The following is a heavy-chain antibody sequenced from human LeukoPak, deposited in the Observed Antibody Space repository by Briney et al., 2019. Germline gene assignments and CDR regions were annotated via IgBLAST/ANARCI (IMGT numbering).Heavy chain of an antibody. CDR3: ATLPRPPGAPYYFDY. CDR1: GFTFSSYA. D-gene: IGHD4/OR15-4a*01. J-gene: IGHJ4*02. CDR2: ISGSGGST. Sequence: GGSLRLSCAASGFTFSSYAMSWVRQAPGKGLEWVSAISGSGGSTYYADSVKGRFTISRDNSKNTLYLQMNSLRAEDTAVYYCATLPRPPGAPYYFDYWGQGTLVTVSS. V-gene: IGHV3-23*01.